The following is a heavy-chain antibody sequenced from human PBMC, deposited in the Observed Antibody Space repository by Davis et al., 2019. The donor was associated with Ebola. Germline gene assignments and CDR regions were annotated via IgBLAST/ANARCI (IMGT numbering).Heavy chain of an antibody. D-gene: IGHD2-15*01. CDR3: ARGGPPVVVAATPAVRYYYYGMDV. Sequence: MPSETLSLTCTVSGGSISSSSYYWGWIRQPPGKGLEWIGSIYYSGSTYYNPSLKSRVTISVDTSKNQFSLKLSSVTAADTAVYYCARGGPPVVVAATPAVRYYYYGMDVWGQGTTVTVSS. CDR2: IYYSGST. V-gene: IGHV4-39*01. CDR1: GGSISSSSYY. J-gene: IGHJ6*02.